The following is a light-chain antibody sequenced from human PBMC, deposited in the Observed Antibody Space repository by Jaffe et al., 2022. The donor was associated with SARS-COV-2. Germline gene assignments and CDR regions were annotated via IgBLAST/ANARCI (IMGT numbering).Light chain of an antibody. Sequence: EIVMTQSPATLSVSPGERATLSCRASQSVSNNLAWYQQKPGLPPRLLIYGASTRAAGIPARFSGSGSGTEFTLTISSLQSEDFAIYYCRQYSDWPRFTFGPGTKVDIK. CDR1: QSVSNN. CDR3: RQYSDWPRFT. V-gene: IGKV3-15*01. CDR2: GAS. J-gene: IGKJ3*01.